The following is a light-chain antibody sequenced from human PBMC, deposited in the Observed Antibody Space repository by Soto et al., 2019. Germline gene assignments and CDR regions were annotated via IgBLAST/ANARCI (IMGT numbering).Light chain of an antibody. CDR2: DAS. CDR3: QQRSNWIT. CDR1: QSVSSY. V-gene: IGKV3-11*01. Sequence: EIVLTQSPATLSFSPGERSTLSCRASQSVSSYLAWYQQKPGQAPRLLIYDASNRATGIPARFSGSGSGTDFTLTISSLEPEDFAVYYCQQRSNWITFGQGTRLEL. J-gene: IGKJ5*01.